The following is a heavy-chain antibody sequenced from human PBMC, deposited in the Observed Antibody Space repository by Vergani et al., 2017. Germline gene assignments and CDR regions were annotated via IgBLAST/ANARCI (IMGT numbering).Heavy chain of an antibody. CDR3: ARIPGGVGATFILAFDI. CDR2: INPNSGGT. Sequence: QVQLVQSGAEVKKPGASVKVSCKASGYTFTGYYMHWVRQAPGQGLEWMGWINPNSGGTNYAQKFQGRVTMTRDTSISTAYMELSRLRSDDTALYYCARIPGGVGATFILAFDIWGQGTMVTVSS. CDR1: GYTFTGYY. D-gene: IGHD1-26*01. V-gene: IGHV1-2*02. J-gene: IGHJ3*02.